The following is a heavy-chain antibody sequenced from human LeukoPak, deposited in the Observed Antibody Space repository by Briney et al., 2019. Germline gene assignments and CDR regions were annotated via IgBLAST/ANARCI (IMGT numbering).Heavy chain of an antibody. Sequence: MSSETLSLTCTVSGGSISSYYWSWIRQPAGKGLEWIGRIYTSGSTNYNPSLKSRVTMSVDTSKNQFSLKLSSVTAADTAVYYCAREALDFWSGSYYFDYWGQGTLVTVSS. CDR1: GGSISSYY. CDR2: IYTSGST. D-gene: IGHD3-3*01. J-gene: IGHJ4*02. CDR3: AREALDFWSGSYYFDY. V-gene: IGHV4-4*07.